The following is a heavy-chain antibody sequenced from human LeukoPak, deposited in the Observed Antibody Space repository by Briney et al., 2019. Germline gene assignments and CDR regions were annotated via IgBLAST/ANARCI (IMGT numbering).Heavy chain of an antibody. Sequence: ASVKVSCKASGYTFTSYCMHWVRQAPGQGLEYMGIINPSGGSASYAPKFQGRVTMIRDTSTSTFYMELSSLRSEDTAVYYCARDPGSSFLQNWFAAWDRETLVTVSS. D-gene: IGHD3-10*01. V-gene: IGHV1-46*01. J-gene: IGHJ5*02. CDR2: INPSGGSA. CDR3: ARDPGSSFLQNWFAA. CDR1: GYTFTSYC.